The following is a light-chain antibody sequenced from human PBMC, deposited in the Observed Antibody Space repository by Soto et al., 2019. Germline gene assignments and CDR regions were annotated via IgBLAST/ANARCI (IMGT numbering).Light chain of an antibody. CDR2: WAS. Sequence: IVMTQSPDSLAVSLGERATIYCKSSRTVLKTSNERNYLAWYQQKPGQSPKLLIYWASTREYGVPDRFSGSGSGTDFTLTISGLQPEDFATYYCQHYDTLPLPVYTFGQGTKLEI. J-gene: IGKJ2*01. CDR1: RTVLKTSNERNY. CDR3: QHYDTLPLPVYT. V-gene: IGKV4-1*01.